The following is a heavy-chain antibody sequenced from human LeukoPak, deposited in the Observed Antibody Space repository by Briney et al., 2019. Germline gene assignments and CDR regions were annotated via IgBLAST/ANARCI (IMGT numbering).Heavy chain of an antibody. CDR1: GFTFSSYS. Sequence: GGSLRLSCAASGFTFSSYSMNWVRQAPGKGLEWVSYISSSSSTIYYADSVKGRFTISRDNAKNSLYLQMDSLRAEDTAVYYCARDAYYYGSGSYWDYWGQGTLVTVSS. V-gene: IGHV3-48*01. D-gene: IGHD3-10*01. CDR2: ISSSSSTI. J-gene: IGHJ4*02. CDR3: ARDAYYYGSGSYWDY.